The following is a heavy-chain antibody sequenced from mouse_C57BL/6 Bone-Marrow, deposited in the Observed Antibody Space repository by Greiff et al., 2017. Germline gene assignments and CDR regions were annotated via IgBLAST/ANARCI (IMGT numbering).Heavy chain of an antibody. J-gene: IGHJ2*01. CDR2: IYPSDSET. CDR3: ARGGDYDGY. V-gene: IGHV1-61*01. D-gene: IGHD2-4*01. Sequence: QVQLQQPGAELVRPGSSVKLSCKASGYTFTSYWMDWVKQRPGQGLEWIGNIYPSDSETHYNQKFKDKATLTVDKSSSTAYMQLSSLTSEDSAVYYCARGGDYDGYWGQGTTLTVSS. CDR1: GYTFTSYW.